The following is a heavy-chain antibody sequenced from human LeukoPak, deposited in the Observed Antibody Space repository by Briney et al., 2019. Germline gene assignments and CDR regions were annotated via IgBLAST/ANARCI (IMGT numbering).Heavy chain of an antibody. CDR3: AKAHGGSYHSGID. Sequence: GGSLRLSCAASGFTFTSYAMNWVRQAPGKGLEGFSGISGSGGSTYYADSVKGRFSISRDNSKNTLYLQLNSLRVEDTAEYYCAKAHGGSYHSGIDWGQGTLVIVSS. V-gene: IGHV3-23*01. CDR1: GFTFTSYA. CDR2: ISGSGGST. J-gene: IGHJ4*02. D-gene: IGHD1-26*01.